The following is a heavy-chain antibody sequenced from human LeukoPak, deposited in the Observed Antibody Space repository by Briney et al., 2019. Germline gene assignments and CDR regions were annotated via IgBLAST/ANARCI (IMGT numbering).Heavy chain of an antibody. J-gene: IGHJ4*02. CDR2: INPSGGST. V-gene: IGHV1-46*01. CDR3: ARNEGGYSSGYLYYFDY. CDR1: GYSFTGYY. Sequence: ASVKVSCKASGYSFTGYYLDWVRQAPGQGLEWMGWINPSGGSTSYAQKFQGRVTMTRDTSTSTVYMELSSLRSEDTAVYYCARNEGGYSSGYLYYFDYWGQGTLVTVSS. D-gene: IGHD3-22*01.